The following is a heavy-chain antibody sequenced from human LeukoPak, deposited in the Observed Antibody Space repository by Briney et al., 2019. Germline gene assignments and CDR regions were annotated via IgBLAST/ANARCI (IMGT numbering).Heavy chain of an antibody. CDR1: GGSISSSNW. J-gene: IGHJ4*02. Sequence: PSETLSLTCAVSGGSISSSNWWSWVRQPPGKGLEWIGEIYHSGSTNYNPSLKSRVTISVDKSKNQFSLKLSPVTAADTAVYYRARMVATTWAERDYFDYWGQGTLVTVSS. CDR2: IYHSGST. D-gene: IGHD5-12*01. V-gene: IGHV4-4*02. CDR3: ARMVATTWAERDYFDY.